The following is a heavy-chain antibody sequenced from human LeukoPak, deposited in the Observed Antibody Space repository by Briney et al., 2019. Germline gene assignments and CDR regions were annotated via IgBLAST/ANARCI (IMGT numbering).Heavy chain of an antibody. CDR3: ARDSPSLNYYDSSGYYSLTQRDY. D-gene: IGHD3-22*01. Sequence: GGSLRLSCAASGFTFSSYGMHWVRQAPGKGLEWVAVIWYDGSNKYYADSVKGRFTISRDNSKNTLYLQMSSLRAEDTAVYYCARDSPSLNYYDSSGYYSLTQRDYWGQGTLVTVSS. CDR2: IWYDGSNK. J-gene: IGHJ4*02. V-gene: IGHV3-33*01. CDR1: GFTFSSYG.